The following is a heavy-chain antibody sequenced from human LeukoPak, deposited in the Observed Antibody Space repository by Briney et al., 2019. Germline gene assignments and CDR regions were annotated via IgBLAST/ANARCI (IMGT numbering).Heavy chain of an antibody. CDR1: GGSISSSSYY. Sequence: SETLSLTCTVSGGSISSSSYYWGWIRQPPGKGLEWIGSIYYSGSTYYNPSLKSRVTISVDTSKNQFSLKLSSVTAPDTAVYYCAPYDSSGYYPLHYWGQGTLVTVSS. J-gene: IGHJ4*02. D-gene: IGHD3-22*01. V-gene: IGHV4-39*01. CDR3: APYDSSGYYPLHY. CDR2: IYYSGST.